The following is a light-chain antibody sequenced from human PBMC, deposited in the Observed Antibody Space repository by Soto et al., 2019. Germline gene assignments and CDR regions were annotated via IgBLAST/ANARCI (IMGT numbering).Light chain of an antibody. Sequence: QSVLTQPASVSGSPGQPITISCTGTSSDVGGYNYVSWYQQHPGKAPKLMIYEVSNRPSRVSNRFSGSKSGNTASLTISGLQAEDEADYYCSSYTRSSTSYVFGTGTKV. CDR2: EVS. CDR1: SSDVGGYNY. V-gene: IGLV2-14*01. CDR3: SSYTRSSTSYV. J-gene: IGLJ1*01.